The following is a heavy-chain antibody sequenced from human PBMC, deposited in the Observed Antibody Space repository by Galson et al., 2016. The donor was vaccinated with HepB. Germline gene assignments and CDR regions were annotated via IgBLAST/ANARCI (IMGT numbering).Heavy chain of an antibody. CDR2: IKNDGSDT. V-gene: IGHV3-74*01. Sequence: SLRLSCAASGFSFNTYWVHWVRQAPGKGLVWVARIKNDGSDTYYTDSVKGRFTISRDNAKSTLHLQMNSLRADDTAVYYCAKDDYMRAWGQGTLVTVSS. CDR1: GFSFNTYW. CDR3: AKDDYMRA. D-gene: IGHD3-16*01. J-gene: IGHJ5*02.